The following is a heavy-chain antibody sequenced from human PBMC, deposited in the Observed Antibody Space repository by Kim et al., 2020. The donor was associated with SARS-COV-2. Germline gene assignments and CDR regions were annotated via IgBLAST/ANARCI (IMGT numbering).Heavy chain of an antibody. J-gene: IGHJ4*02. D-gene: IGHD2-21*02. V-gene: IGHV3-74*01. CDR2: INNDGSST. CDR3: ARAAYCGGDYYSDY. CDR1: GFTFSSYW. Sequence: GGSLRLSCAASGFTFSSYWMHWVRQAPGKGLVWVALINNDGSSTSYADSVKGRFTISRDNAKNTMYLQMNSLRAEDTAVYYCARAAYCGGDYYSDYWGQGTLVTVSS.